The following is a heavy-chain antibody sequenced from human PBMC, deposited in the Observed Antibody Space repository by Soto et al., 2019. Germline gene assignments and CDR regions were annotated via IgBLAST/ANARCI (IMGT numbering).Heavy chain of an antibody. Sequence: GSLRLSCAASRFTFSDYYMIWILQTPLKGLECVSYISSSGSTIYYADSVKGRFTISRDNAKNSLYLQMNSLRAEDTAVYYCARDYDILTGPRDYWGQGTLVTVSS. D-gene: IGHD3-9*01. V-gene: IGHV3-11*01. J-gene: IGHJ4*02. CDR1: RFTFSDYY. CDR3: ARDYDILTGPRDY. CDR2: ISSSGSTI.